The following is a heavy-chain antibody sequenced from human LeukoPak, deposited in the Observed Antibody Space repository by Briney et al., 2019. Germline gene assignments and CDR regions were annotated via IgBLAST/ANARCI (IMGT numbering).Heavy chain of an antibody. J-gene: IGHJ4*02. CDR2: INWNSGSI. V-gene: IGHV3-9*01. Sequence: GGSLRLSCEASGFKFDEYVMHWVRQAPGKGLEWVSGINWNSGSIDYADSVKGRFTISGDNAKNSLYLQMNSLRAEDTAVYYCARDPGPGEQWGQGTLVTVSS. CDR3: ARDPGPGEQ. CDR1: GFKFDEYV. D-gene: IGHD1/OR15-1a*01.